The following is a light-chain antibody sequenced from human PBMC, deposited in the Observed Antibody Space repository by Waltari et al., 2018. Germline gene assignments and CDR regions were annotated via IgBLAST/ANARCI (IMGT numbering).Light chain of an antibody. J-gene: IGKJ3*01. CDR1: QSVSNS. CDR3: QQRSNWQFT. Sequence: VLTQSPATLSLSPGERATLSCRASQSVSNSLAWYQQKPGQAPRVLIYDASNRAAGIPGRFSGSGSGTDFTLTISSLEPEDFAVYYCQQRSNWQFTFGPGTKVDIK. CDR2: DAS. V-gene: IGKV3-11*01.